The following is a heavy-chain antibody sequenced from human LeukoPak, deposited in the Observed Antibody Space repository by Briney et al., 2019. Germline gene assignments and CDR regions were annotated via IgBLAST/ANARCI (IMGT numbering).Heavy chain of an antibody. D-gene: IGHD4-17*01. CDR1: GLTFTSNT. CDR2: FIGSGGT. CDR3: ATLYGDYGAY. J-gene: IGHJ4*02. Sequence: GGSLRLSCAAAGLTFTSNTMSWSRQPPGKGLEWVSAFIGSGGTYYADSVRGRFTISRDNSKNTLYLQMSSLRAEDTALYYCATLYGDYGAYWGQGTLVTVSS. V-gene: IGHV3-23*01.